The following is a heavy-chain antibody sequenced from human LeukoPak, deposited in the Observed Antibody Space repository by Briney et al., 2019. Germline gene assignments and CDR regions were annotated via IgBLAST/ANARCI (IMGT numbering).Heavy chain of an antibody. Sequence: SETLSLTCTVSGDSISGFYWSWIRQAAGKGLEWIGHIYTSGGTNYNPSLKSRVTMSVDMSKNQFSLKLRSVTAADTAVYYCARDVVAARGSFDYWGQGTLVTVSS. D-gene: IGHD2-2*01. V-gene: IGHV4-4*07. J-gene: IGHJ4*02. CDR3: ARDVVAARGSFDY. CDR2: IYTSGGT. CDR1: GDSISGFY.